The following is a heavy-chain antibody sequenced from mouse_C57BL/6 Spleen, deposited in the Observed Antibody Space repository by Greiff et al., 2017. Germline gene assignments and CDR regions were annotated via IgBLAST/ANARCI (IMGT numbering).Heavy chain of an antibody. V-gene: IGHV1-55*01. D-gene: IGHD2-1*01. Sequence: QVQLQQPGAELVKPGASVKMSCKASGYTFTSYWITWVKQRPGQGLEWIGDIYPGSGSTNYNEKFKSKATLTVDTSSSTAYMQLSSLTSEDSAVYYCARANYGNYQGYYYAMDYWGQGTSVTVSS. CDR1: GYTFTSYW. J-gene: IGHJ4*01. CDR3: ARANYGNYQGYYYAMDY. CDR2: IYPGSGST.